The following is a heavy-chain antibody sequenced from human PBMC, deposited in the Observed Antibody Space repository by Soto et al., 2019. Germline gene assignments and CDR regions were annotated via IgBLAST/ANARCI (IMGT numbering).Heavy chain of an antibody. J-gene: IGHJ6*02. Sequence: GASVKVSCKASGGTFSSYAISWVRQAPGQGLEWTGGIIPIFGTANYAQKFQGRVTITADESTSTAYMELSSLRSEDTAVYYCARGWLQLPSYYYGMDVWGQGTTVTVSS. CDR1: GGTFSSYA. CDR2: IIPIFGTA. D-gene: IGHD1-1*01. CDR3: ARGWLQLPSYYYGMDV. V-gene: IGHV1-69*13.